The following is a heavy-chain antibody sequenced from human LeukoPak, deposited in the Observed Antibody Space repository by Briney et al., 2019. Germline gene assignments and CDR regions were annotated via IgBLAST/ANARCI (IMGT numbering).Heavy chain of an antibody. CDR3: ARGGQLVLTQNWFDP. Sequence: GASVKVSCKASGCTFTGYYMHWVRQAPGQGLEWMGWINPNSGGTNYAQKFQGRVTMTRDTSISTAYMELSRLRSDDTAVYYCARGGQLVLTQNWFDPWGQGTLVTVSS. J-gene: IGHJ5*02. V-gene: IGHV1-2*02. CDR2: INPNSGGT. D-gene: IGHD6-13*01. CDR1: GCTFTGYY.